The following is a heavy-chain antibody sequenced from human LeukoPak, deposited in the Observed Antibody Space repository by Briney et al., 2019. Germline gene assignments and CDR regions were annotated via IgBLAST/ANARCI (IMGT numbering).Heavy chain of an antibody. CDR2: IHYSGST. CDR3: ARLFDY. CDR1: GGSISSSTYY. J-gene: IGHJ4*02. Sequence: SETLCLTCTVSGGSISSSTYYWGWIRQPPGKGLEWIGGIHYSGSTHYNPSLKSRVTISVDTSKNQFSLKLSSVTAADTAVYYCARLFDYWGQGTLVTVSS. V-gene: IGHV4-39*01.